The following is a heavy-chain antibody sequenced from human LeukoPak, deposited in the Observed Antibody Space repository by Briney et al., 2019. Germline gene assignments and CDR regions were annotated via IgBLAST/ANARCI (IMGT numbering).Heavy chain of an antibody. CDR2: INSDGSTT. D-gene: IGHD3-10*01. CDR3: SRGNYYGQDY. Sequence: GGSLRLSCGASGFTFSSYWMHWVRQAPGKGLVWISRINSDGSTTSYADSVKGRFTISRDNAKNTLYLQMNSLRAEDTAVYYWSRGNYYGQDYWGQGTLVTGSS. CDR1: GFTFSSYW. V-gene: IGHV3-74*01. J-gene: IGHJ4*02.